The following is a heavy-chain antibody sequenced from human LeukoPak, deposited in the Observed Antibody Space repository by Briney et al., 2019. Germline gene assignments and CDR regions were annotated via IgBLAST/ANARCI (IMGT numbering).Heavy chain of an antibody. CDR2: ISSSSSYI. J-gene: IGHJ3*02. CDR1: GFTFSSYS. Sequence: GGSLRPSCAASGFTFSSYSMNWVRRAPGKGLEWVSSISSSSSYIYYADSVKGRFTISRDDAKNSLYLQMNSLRAEDTAVYYCARDPIVGATMVAFDIWGQGTMVTVSS. D-gene: IGHD1-26*01. CDR3: ARDPIVGATMVAFDI. V-gene: IGHV3-21*01.